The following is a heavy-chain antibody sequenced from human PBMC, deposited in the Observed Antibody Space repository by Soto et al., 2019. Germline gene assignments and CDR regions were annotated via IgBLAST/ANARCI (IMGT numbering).Heavy chain of an antibody. CDR3: ARGPYRVYAILGYFDY. CDR2: INAGNGNT. CDR1: GYTFTSYA. V-gene: IGHV1-3*01. D-gene: IGHD2-8*01. Sequence: QVQLVQSGAEVKKPGASVKVSCKASGYTFTSYALHWVRQAPGQRLEWMGWINAGNGNTKYSQKFQGRVTITRDTSASTAYMELSSLRSEDTAVYYCARGPYRVYAILGYFDYWGKGTLVTVSS. J-gene: IGHJ4*02.